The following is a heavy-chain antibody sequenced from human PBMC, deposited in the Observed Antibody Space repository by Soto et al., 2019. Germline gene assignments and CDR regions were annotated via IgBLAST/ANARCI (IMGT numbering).Heavy chain of an antibody. V-gene: IGHV3-33*01. Sequence: QMQLVESGGCVVQPGGSLRLSCGSSGFSFRFYGMHWVRQAPGKGLERVAFILDDGTSKCYADSVKGRFTISRDNSKTTLFLEMNSLRAEDTAVYYCARDGTPQRFMDKNYDNYNSGMDAWGQGTTVLVSS. J-gene: IGHJ6*02. CDR3: ARDGTPQRFMDKNYDNYNSGMDA. CDR1: GFSFRFYG. D-gene: IGHD3-3*01. CDR2: ILDDGTSK.